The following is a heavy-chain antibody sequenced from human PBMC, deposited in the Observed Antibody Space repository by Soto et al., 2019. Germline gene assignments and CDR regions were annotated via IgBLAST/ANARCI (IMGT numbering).Heavy chain of an antibody. D-gene: IGHD4-17*01. CDR2: IYYSGST. J-gene: IGHJ4*02. CDR1: GGSVSSGSYY. V-gene: IGHV4-61*01. CDR3: ARGPIIPMTTARYYFDY. Sequence: SETLSLTCTVSGGSVSSGSYYWSWIRQPPGKGLEWIGYIYYSGSTNYNPSLKSRVTISVDTSKNQFSLKLSSVTAADTAVYYCARGPIIPMTTARYYFDYWGQGTLVTVSS.